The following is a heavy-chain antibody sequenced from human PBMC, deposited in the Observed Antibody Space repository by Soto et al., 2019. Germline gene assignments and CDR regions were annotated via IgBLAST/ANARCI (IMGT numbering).Heavy chain of an antibody. Sequence: GGSLRLSCAASGFTFDDYAMHWVRQAPGKGLEWVSLISWDGGSTYYADSVKGRFTISRDNSKNSLYLQMNSLRAEDTALYYCAKSLVVGSGYPYYFDYWGQGTLVTVSS. CDR2: ISWDGGST. V-gene: IGHV3-43D*03. CDR3: AKSLVVGSGYPYYFDY. J-gene: IGHJ4*02. CDR1: GFTFDDYA. D-gene: IGHD3-22*01.